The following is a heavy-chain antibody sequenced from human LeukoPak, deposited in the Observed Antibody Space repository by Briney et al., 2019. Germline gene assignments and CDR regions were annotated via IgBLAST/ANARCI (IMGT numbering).Heavy chain of an antibody. CDR3: ARRSYGMDV. Sequence: GGSLRLSCAASGFTFSSYEMNWVRQAPGKGLEWVSYISSSGSTIYYADSVKGRFTISRDNAKNSLYLQMNSLRAEDMAVYYCARRSYGMDVWGQGTTVTVSS. J-gene: IGHJ6*02. CDR2: ISSSGSTI. V-gene: IGHV3-48*03. CDR1: GFTFSSYE.